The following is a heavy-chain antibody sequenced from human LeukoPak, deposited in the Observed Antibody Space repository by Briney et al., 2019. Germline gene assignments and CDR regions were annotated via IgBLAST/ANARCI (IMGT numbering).Heavy chain of an antibody. Sequence: SETLSLTCTVSGDSISTSNSYWGWIRQPPGKGLEWIGSIYHSGSTYYNPSLKSRVTISVDTSKNQFSLKLSSVTAADTAVYYCARVEQEMVDFDYWGQGTLVTVSS. D-gene: IGHD2-8*01. J-gene: IGHJ4*02. CDR3: ARVEQEMVDFDY. CDR1: GDSISTSNSY. V-gene: IGHV4-39*07. CDR2: IYHSGST.